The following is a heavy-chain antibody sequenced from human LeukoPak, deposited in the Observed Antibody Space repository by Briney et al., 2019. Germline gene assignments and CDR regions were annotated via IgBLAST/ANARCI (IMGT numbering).Heavy chain of an antibody. CDR3: ARDSLYYDFWSGYYSHYFDY. D-gene: IGHD3-3*01. CDR2: INPSGGST. J-gene: IGHJ4*02. Sequence: KPGASVEVSCKASGYTFTSYYMHWVRQAPGQGLEWMGIINPSGGSTSYAQKFQGRVTMTRDTSTSTVYMELSSLRSEDTAVYYCARDSLYYDFWSGYYSHYFDYWGQGTLVTVSS. CDR1: GYTFTSYY. V-gene: IGHV1-46*01.